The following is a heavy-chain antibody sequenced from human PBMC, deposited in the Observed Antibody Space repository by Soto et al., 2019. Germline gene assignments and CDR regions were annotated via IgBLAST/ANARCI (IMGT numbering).Heavy chain of an antibody. CDR1: GGPIAPFY. CDR2: VYYNGSA. D-gene: IGHD6-19*01. J-gene: IGHJ4*02. CDR3: PRTRGRGQWRDFYFDF. Sequence: SETLSLTCTVSGGPIAPFYWTWSRQSPAKGLESIGFVYYNGSANYNPAPKGRVPISLDASKTQITLRLSSVTAADTAVYYCPRTRGRGQWRDFYFDFWGQGSLVTAPQ. V-gene: IGHV4-59*08.